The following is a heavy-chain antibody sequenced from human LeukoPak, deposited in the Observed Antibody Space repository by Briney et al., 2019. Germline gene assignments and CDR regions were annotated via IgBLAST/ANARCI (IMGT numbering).Heavy chain of an antibody. CDR3: ARDNRYDSSGNCFDY. CDR1: GFTVSSNY. D-gene: IGHD3-22*01. V-gene: IGHV3-53*01. Sequence: GGSLRLSCAASGFTVSSNYMSWVRQAPGKGLEWVSVIYSGGSTYYADSVKGRFTISRDNSKNTLYLQMNSLRAEDTAVYYCARDNRYDSSGNCFDYWGQGTLVTVSS. J-gene: IGHJ4*02. CDR2: IYSGGST.